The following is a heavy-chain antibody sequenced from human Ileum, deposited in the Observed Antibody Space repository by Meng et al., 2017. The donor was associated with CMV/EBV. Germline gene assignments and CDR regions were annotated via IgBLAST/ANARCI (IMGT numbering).Heavy chain of an antibody. V-gene: IGHV3-11*01. Sequence: GESLKISCAASGFTFSDYYMSWIRQAPGKGLEWVSYISSSGSTIYYADSVKGRFTISRDNAKNSLYLQMNSLRAEDTAVYYCASFSGYSSSSEFGCWGQGTLVTVSS. CDR1: GFTFSDYY. CDR3: ASFSGYSSSSEFGC. J-gene: IGHJ4*02. D-gene: IGHD6-6*01. CDR2: ISSSGSTI.